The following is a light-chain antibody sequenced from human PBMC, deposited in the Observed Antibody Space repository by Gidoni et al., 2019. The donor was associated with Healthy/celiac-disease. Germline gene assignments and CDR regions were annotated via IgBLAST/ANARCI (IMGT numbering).Light chain of an antibody. J-gene: IGLJ3*02. V-gene: IGLV1-51*01. CDR1: SSNIGNNY. CDR3: GTWDSSLPL. Sequence: QSVLPQPPSVSAAPGQKVTISCSGSSSNIGNNYVSWYQQLPGTAPKLLIYDNNKRPSGIPDRFSGSKSGTSATLGITGLQTGDEADYYCGTWDSSLPLFGGGTKLTVL. CDR2: DNN.